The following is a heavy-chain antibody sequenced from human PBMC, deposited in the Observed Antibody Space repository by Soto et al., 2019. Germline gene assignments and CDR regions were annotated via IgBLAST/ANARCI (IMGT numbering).Heavy chain of an antibody. D-gene: IGHD3-3*02. CDR3: ARADKISSVAY. J-gene: IGHJ4*02. V-gene: IGHV3-7*01. CDR2: INTGGNEK. Sequence: PGGSLRLSCAVSGFTFDSYWMSWVRQAPGRSLEWVANINTGGNEKYHVDSVEGRFDISRDNPKNSLYLEMNSLRAEDTAMYYCARADKISSVAYWGRGILVTIS. CDR1: GFTFDSYW.